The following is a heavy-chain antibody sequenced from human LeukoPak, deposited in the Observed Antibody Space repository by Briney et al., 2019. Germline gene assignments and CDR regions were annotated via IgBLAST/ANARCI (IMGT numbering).Heavy chain of an antibody. D-gene: IGHD3-10*01. CDR1: GGSISSSSYY. Sequence: SETLSLTCTVSGGSISSSSYYWGWIRQPPGKGLEWIGSIYYSGSTYYNPSLKSRVTISVDTSKNQFSLKLSSVTAADTAVYYCARDHDYGSGRLFDYWGQGTLVTVSS. CDR2: IYYSGST. J-gene: IGHJ4*02. CDR3: ARDHDYGSGRLFDY. V-gene: IGHV4-39*07.